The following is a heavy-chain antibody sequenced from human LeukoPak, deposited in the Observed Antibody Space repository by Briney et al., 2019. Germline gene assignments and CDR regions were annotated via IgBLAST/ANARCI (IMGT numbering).Heavy chain of an antibody. CDR2: ISSNGGST. Sequence: PGGSLRLPCAASGFTFSGYAMHWVRQAPGKGLEYVSAISSNGGSTYCANSVKGRFTISRDNSKNTLYLQMNSLRAEDTAVYYCARDPRWLQIGYYGMDVWGQGTTVTVSS. J-gene: IGHJ6*02. V-gene: IGHV3-64*01. D-gene: IGHD5-24*01. CDR1: GFTFSGYA. CDR3: ARDPRWLQIGYYGMDV.